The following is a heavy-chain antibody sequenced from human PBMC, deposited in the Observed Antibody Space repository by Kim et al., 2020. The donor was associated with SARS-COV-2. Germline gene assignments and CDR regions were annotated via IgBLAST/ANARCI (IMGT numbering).Heavy chain of an antibody. J-gene: IGHJ4*02. Sequence: SDTRYSPSFQGQVTISADKSISTAYLQWSSLKASDTAMYYCATKHSYFDYWGQGTLVTVSS. V-gene: IGHV5-51*01. CDR2: SDT. CDR3: ATKHSYFDY.